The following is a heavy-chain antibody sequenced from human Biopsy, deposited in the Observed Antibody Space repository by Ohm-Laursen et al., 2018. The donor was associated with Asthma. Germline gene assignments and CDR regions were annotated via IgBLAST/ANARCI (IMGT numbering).Heavy chain of an antibody. CDR1: GFVFRSHA. V-gene: IGHV3-30*18. CDR3: AKRRGYSDLSDFDH. Sequence: SLRLSCAASGFVFRSHAMHWVRQAPGKGLEWVAVVSYDGGVAHYADSMKGRFTISRDNAKSTLYLQMNRLRTDDTAVYYCAKRRGYSDLSDFDHWGQGTLVTVSS. J-gene: IGHJ4*02. CDR2: VSYDGGVA. D-gene: IGHD3-3*01.